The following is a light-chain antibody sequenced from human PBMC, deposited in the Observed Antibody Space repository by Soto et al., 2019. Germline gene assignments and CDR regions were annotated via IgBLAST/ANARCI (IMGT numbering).Light chain of an antibody. CDR3: QQHGTSPIT. CDR1: QSVSSN. CDR2: GAS. Sequence: EIMMTQSPSTLSVSQGERATLSCRASQSVSSNLAWYQQKPGKAPRLLIYGASSRATGIPARFSGSGSGTDFTLTISRLEPEDFAVYYCQQHGTSPITFGQGTRLEIK. J-gene: IGKJ5*01. V-gene: IGKV3-20*01.